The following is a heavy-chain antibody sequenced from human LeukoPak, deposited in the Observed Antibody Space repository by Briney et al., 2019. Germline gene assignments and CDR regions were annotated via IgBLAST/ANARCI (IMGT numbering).Heavy chain of an antibody. Sequence: PSETLSLTCAVYGGSFSGYYWSWIRQPPGKGLEWIGEINHSGSTNYNPSLKSRVTISVDTSKNQFSLKLSSVTAADTAVYYCATGGGSVAATAFDYWGQGALVTVSS. D-gene: IGHD6-19*01. J-gene: IGHJ4*02. CDR1: GGSFSGYY. CDR3: ATGGGSVAATAFDY. CDR2: INHSGST. V-gene: IGHV4-34*01.